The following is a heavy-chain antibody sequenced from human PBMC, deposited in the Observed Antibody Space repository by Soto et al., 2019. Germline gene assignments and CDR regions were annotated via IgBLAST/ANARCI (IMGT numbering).Heavy chain of an antibody. CDR3: ARIT. J-gene: IGHJ2*01. Sequence: ASVKVSCKASGYIYTGYFIQWLRQAPGQGLEWMGWINPNTSATNYAQKFQGRVTMTRDTSLGAAYMELTSLRPGDTALYYCARITWGR. CDR1: GYIYTGYF. D-gene: IGHD1-20*01. CDR2: INPNTSAT. V-gene: IGHV1-2*02.